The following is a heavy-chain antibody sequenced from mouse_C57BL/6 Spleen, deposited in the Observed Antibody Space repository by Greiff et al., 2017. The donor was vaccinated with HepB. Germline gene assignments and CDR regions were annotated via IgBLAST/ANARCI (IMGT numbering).Heavy chain of an antibody. CDR2: INPNNGGT. CDR1: GYTFTDYY. CDR3: ASQGDYGNFYYFDY. J-gene: IGHJ2*01. D-gene: IGHD2-1*01. V-gene: IGHV1-26*01. Sequence: EVQLQQSGPELVKPGASVKISCKASGYTFTDYYMNWVKQSHGKSLEWIGDINPNNGGTSYNQKFKGKATLTVDKSSSTAYMELRSLTSEDSAVYYCASQGDYGNFYYFDYWGQGTTLTVSS.